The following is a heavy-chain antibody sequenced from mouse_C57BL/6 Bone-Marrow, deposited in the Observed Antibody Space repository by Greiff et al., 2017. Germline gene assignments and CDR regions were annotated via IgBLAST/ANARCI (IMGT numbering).Heavy chain of an antibody. CDR2: IDPETGGT. V-gene: IGHV1-15*01. Sequence: QVQLQQSGAELVRPGASVTLSCKASGYTFTDYEMPWVKQTPVHGLEWIGAIDPETGGTAYNQKFKGKAILTADTSSSTAYMELRSLTSEDSAVYYCTRVDYYGSSLYYFDYWGQGTTLTVSS. D-gene: IGHD1-1*01. CDR3: TRVDYYGSSLYYFDY. CDR1: GYTFTDYE. J-gene: IGHJ2*01.